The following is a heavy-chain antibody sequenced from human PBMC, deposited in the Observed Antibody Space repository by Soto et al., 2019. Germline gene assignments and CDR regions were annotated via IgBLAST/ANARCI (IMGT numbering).Heavy chain of an antibody. Sequence: PGGSLRLSCTASGLSFSIYNLNWVRQAPGKGLEWVSSITVRSTYIYYADSVKGRFTISRDNAKNSLYLQMNSLTVEDTAVYYCAIDLGQSSYVSVVGYWGQGTLVTVSS. D-gene: IGHD3-10*01. J-gene: IGHJ4*02. V-gene: IGHV3-21*01. CDR1: GLSFSIYN. CDR3: AIDLGQSSYVSVVGY. CDR2: ITVRSTYI.